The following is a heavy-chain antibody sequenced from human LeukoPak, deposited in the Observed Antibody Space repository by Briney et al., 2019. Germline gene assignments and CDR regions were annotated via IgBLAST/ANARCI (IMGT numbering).Heavy chain of an antibody. V-gene: IGHV4-31*03. CDR1: GGSISSGGYY. J-gene: IGHJ6*02. Sequence: SETLSLTCTVSGGSISSGGYYWGWIRQHSGKGLEWIGYIYYSGSTYYNPSLKSRVTISVDTSKNQFSLKLSSVTAADTAVYYCAREGDGSGSYFLYYYGMDVWGQGTTVTVSS. CDR2: IYYSGST. CDR3: AREGDGSGSYFLYYYGMDV. D-gene: IGHD3-10*01.